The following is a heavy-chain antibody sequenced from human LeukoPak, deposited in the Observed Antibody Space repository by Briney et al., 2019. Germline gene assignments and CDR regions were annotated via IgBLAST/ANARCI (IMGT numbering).Heavy chain of an antibody. Sequence: SQTLSLTCTVSGGSISSGDYYWSWIRQPPGEGLEWIGYIYYSGSTYYNPSLKSRVTISVDTSKNQFSLKLSSVTAADTAVYYCASAKYYDILTGPLDYWGQGTLVTVSS. J-gene: IGHJ4*02. V-gene: IGHV4-30-4*01. D-gene: IGHD3-9*01. CDR1: GGSISSGDYY. CDR2: IYYSGST. CDR3: ASAKYYDILTGPLDY.